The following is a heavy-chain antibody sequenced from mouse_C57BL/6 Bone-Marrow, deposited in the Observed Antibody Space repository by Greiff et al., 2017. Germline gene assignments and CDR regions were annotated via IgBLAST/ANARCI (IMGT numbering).Heavy chain of an antibody. D-gene: IGHD1-1*01. Sequence: QVQLQQPGAELVKPGASVKMSCKASGYTFTSYWITWVKQRPGQGLEWIGDIYPGSGSTNYNEKFKSKATLTVDTSSSTAYMQLSSLTSEASAVYYCARRPYYYGSSFDYWGQGTTLTVSS. CDR2: IYPGSGST. V-gene: IGHV1-55*01. CDR1: GYTFTSYW. J-gene: IGHJ2*01. CDR3: ARRPYYYGSSFDY.